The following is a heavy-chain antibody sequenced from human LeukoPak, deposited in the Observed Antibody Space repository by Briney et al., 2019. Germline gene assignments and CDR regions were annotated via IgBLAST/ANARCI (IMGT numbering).Heavy chain of an antibody. D-gene: IGHD6-13*01. Sequence: SETLSLTCTVSGGSISSYYWSWIRQPPGKGLEWIGYIYYSGSTNYNPSLKSRVTISVDTSKNQFSLKLSSVTAADTAVYYCAREYSSSSPFDYWGQGILVTVSS. CDR2: IYYSGST. J-gene: IGHJ4*02. CDR1: GGSISSYY. CDR3: AREYSSSSPFDY. V-gene: IGHV4-59*08.